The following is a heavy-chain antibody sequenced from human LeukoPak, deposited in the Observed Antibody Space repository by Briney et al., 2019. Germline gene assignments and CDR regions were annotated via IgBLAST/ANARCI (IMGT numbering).Heavy chain of an antibody. V-gene: IGHV4-31*03. D-gene: IGHD6-13*01. CDR3: ARTPVAATAQDDAFDI. CDR2: IYYSGST. CDR1: GGSISSGGYY. Sequence: SETLSLTCTVSGGSISSGGYYWSWIRQHPGQGLEWIGYIYYSGSTYYNPSLKSRVTISVDTYKNQFSLKLSSVTAADTAVYYCARTPVAATAQDDAFDIWGQGTMVTVSS. J-gene: IGHJ3*02.